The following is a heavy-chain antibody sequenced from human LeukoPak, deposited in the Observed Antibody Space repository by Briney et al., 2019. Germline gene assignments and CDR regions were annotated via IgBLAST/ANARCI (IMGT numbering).Heavy chain of an antibody. CDR2: IHPGESDT. CDR3: ETTNGGNRYYFDY. CDR1: GYSFITYW. J-gene: IGHJ4*02. Sequence: RGESLKISCKGSGYSFITYWIGWVRQMPGKGLEWMGIIHPGESDTRYSPSFQGQVTISADKSISTAYLQWSSLKASDTAIYYWETTNGGNRYYFDYWGQGTLVTVSS. D-gene: IGHD4-23*01. V-gene: IGHV5-51*01.